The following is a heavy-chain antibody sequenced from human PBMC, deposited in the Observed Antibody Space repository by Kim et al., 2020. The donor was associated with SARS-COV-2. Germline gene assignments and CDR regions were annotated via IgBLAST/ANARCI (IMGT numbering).Heavy chain of an antibody. V-gene: IGHV3-30*04. CDR3: ARSVAYCGGDCSIDY. Sequence: GGSLRLSCAASGFTFSSYAMHWVRQAPGKGLEWVAVISYDGSNKYYADSVKGRFTISRDNSKNTLYLQMNSLRAEDTAVYYCARSVAYCGGDCSIDYWGQGTLVTVSS. D-gene: IGHD2-21*02. J-gene: IGHJ4*02. CDR2: ISYDGSNK. CDR1: GFTFSSYA.